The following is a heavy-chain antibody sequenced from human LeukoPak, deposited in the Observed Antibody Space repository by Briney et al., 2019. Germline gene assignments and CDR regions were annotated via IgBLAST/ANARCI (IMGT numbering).Heavy chain of an antibody. J-gene: IGHJ4*02. CDR1: GGSISSGGYY. CDR2: IYYSGST. Sequence: SETLSLTCTVSGGSISSGGYYWSWIRQHPGKGLEWIGYIYYSGSTYYNPSLKSRVTISVDTSKSQFSLKVNSVTAADTAVYYCARDREGWLQYWGQGTLVTVSS. V-gene: IGHV4-31*03. CDR3: ARDREGWLQY. D-gene: IGHD5-24*01.